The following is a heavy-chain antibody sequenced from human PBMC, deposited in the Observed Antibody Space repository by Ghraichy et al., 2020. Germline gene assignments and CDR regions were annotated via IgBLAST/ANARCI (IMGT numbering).Heavy chain of an antibody. D-gene: IGHD3-22*01. CDR2: ISGSGGST. J-gene: IGHJ4*02. CDR3: AKDRKKRITMIVVVITYDY. V-gene: IGHV3-23*01. CDR1: GFTFSSYA. Sequence: ETLSLTCAASGFTFSSYAMSWVRQAPGKGLEWVSAISGSGGSTYYADSVKGRFTISRDNSKNTLYLQMNSLRAEDTAVYYCAKDRKKRITMIVVVITYDYWGQGTLVTVSS.